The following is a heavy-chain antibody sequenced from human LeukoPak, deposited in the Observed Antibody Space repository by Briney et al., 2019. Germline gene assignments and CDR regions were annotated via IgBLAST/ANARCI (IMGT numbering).Heavy chain of an antibody. D-gene: IGHD6-13*01. CDR3: ARGTGLVLAAAGIVWFDP. CDR2: INTNTGNP. CDR1: GYTFTSYA. V-gene: IGHV7-4-1*02. Sequence: ASVKVSCKASGYTFTSYAMNWVRQAPGQGLEWMGWINTNTGNPTYAQGFTGRFVFSLDTSVSTAYLQISSLKAEDTAVYYCARGTGLVLAAAGIVWFDPWGQGTLVTVSS. J-gene: IGHJ5*02.